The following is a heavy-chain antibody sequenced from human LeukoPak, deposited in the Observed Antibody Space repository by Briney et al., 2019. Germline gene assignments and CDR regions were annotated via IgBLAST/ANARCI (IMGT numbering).Heavy chain of an antibody. CDR2: IWYDGSNK. CDR3: ARGDNHEYTAMATGAFDI. CDR1: GFTFSSYG. V-gene: IGHV3-33*01. Sequence: GGSLRLSCAASGFTFSSYGMHWVRQAPGKGLEWVAVIWYDGSNKYYADSVKGRFTISRDNSKNTLYLQMNSLRAEDTAVYYCARGDNHEYTAMATGAFDIWGQGTMVTVSS. D-gene: IGHD5-18*01. J-gene: IGHJ3*02.